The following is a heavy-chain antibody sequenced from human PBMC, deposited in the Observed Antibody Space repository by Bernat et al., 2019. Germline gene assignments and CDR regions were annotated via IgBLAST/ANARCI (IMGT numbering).Heavy chain of an antibody. D-gene: IGHD6-13*01. Sequence: QVQLQESGPGLVKPSQTLSLTCTVSGGSISSDGYYWSRIRQHPGKGLEWIGYIYYSGSTYYNPSLGSRITIAVETSKRQFSRGLSSVTAADAAVYYCARSFGSSSWYFDLWGRGTLVSVSS. J-gene: IGHJ2*01. CDR3: ARSFGSSSWYFDL. CDR1: GGSISSDGYY. CDR2: IYYSGST. V-gene: IGHV4-31*03.